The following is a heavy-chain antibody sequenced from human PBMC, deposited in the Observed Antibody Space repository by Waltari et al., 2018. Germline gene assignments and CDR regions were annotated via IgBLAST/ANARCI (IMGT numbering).Heavy chain of an antibody. CDR2: INNGARNS. CDR3: APGCVTFATPQYLDS. Sequence: QVHLLQSGPEMKQPGASVKVSCKAAGYIITTDGINWVRQAPGQGLEWMGWINNGARNSTYVQVCRGRIVFALNTTVRSSYLQISSLKAEASANYCWAPGCVTFATPQYLDSWGQGTLVTVSS. V-gene: IGHV7-4-1*02. J-gene: IGHJ4*02. CDR1: GYIITTDG. D-gene: IGHD2-21*02.